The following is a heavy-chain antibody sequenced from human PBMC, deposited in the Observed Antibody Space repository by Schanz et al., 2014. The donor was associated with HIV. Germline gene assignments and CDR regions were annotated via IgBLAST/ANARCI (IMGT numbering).Heavy chain of an antibody. V-gene: IGHV3-7*03. CDR2: IKEDGSEK. CDR3: ARVFGRTYGWPDY. D-gene: IGHD3-10*01. Sequence: VQLVESGGGVVQPGRSLRLSCAGSGFTFSRYWMTWVRQAPGKGLEWVANIKEDGSEKYHADSVKGRFTISRDNAKNSLFLQMESLRAEDTAVYYCARVFGRTYGWPDYWGQGTLVTVSS. CDR1: GFTFSRYW. J-gene: IGHJ4*02.